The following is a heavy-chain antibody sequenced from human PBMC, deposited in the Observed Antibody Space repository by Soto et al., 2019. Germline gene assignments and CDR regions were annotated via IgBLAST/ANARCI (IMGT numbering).Heavy chain of an antibody. Sequence: ASVKVSCKASAYTFTRYGVNWVRQAPGQGLEWMGWINSSNGNAEYAQNLQGRVTMTIDTSTSTAYMELRSLRSDGTAVYYCARGGPTSADHYYGMDVWGQGTTVTVSS. V-gene: IGHV1-18*01. CDR1: AYTFTRYG. D-gene: IGHD3-10*01. CDR3: ARGGPTSADHYYGMDV. J-gene: IGHJ6*02. CDR2: INSSNGNA.